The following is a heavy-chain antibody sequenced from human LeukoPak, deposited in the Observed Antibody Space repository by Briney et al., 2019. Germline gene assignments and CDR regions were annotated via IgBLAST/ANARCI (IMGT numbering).Heavy chain of an antibody. CDR1: GVSISITSHS. Sequence: PSETLSLTCTVSGVSISITSHSWGLIRQARGEGLEWIGTFHYSGNTYYNPSLKSRVTISVDTSKNHFSLRLTSLTASDTAVYYCARHRSIEELDYWGQGTLVTVSS. J-gene: IGHJ4*02. CDR2: FHYSGNT. V-gene: IGHV4-39*01. D-gene: IGHD1-1*01. CDR3: ARHRSIEELDY.